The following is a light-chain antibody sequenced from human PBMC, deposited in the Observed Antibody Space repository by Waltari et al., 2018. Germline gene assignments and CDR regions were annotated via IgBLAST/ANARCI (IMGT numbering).Light chain of an antibody. CDR3: STYSTTSTLVV. J-gene: IGLJ2*01. CDR2: DVS. Sequence: QSALTQPASVSGSPGQSITISFTGTSSHVGGYTYVPWYQHHPDKAPKLIISDVSNRPAGVSSRFSGSKSGNTASLTISGLQAEDEANYYCSTYSTTSTLVVLGGGTKLTVL. CDR1: SSHVGGYTY. V-gene: IGLV2-14*03.